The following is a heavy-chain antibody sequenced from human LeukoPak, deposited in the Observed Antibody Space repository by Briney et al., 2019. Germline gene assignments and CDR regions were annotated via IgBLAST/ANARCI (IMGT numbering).Heavy chain of an antibody. CDR3: ARHGGSLGYFDY. D-gene: IGHD1-26*01. J-gene: IGHJ4*02. Sequence: PSETLSLTCSVSGGSNSTYYWSWIRQTPGKGLEWIGYVYDSGTTNYNPSLKGRVTISSDTSKNQFSLNLRSVNAADTAIYYCARHGGSLGYFDYWGQGTLVTVSS. CDR1: GGSNSTYY. V-gene: IGHV4-59*08. CDR2: VYDSGTT.